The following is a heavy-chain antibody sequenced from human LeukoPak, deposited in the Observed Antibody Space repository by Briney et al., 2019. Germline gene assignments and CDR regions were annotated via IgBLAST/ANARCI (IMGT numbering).Heavy chain of an antibody. J-gene: IGHJ4*02. V-gene: IGHV3-48*01. CDR2: ISSSSSTI. Sequence: PGGSLRLSCAASGFTFSNYGMNWVRQAPGKGLEWVSYISSSSSTIYYADSVKGRFTISRDNAKNSLYLQMNSLRAEDTAVYYCARGRRGYSGYGPFDYWGQGTLVTVSS. CDR1: GFTFSNYG. CDR3: ARGRRGYSGYGPFDY. D-gene: IGHD5-12*01.